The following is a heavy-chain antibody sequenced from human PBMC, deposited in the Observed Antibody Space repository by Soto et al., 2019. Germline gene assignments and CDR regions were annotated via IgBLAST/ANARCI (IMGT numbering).Heavy chain of an antibody. V-gene: IGHV3-11*01. CDR1: GFTFSDYY. Sequence: GGPLRLSCAASGFTFSDYYMSWIRQAPGKGLEWVSYISSSGSTIYYADSVKGRFTISRDNAKNSLYLQMNSLRAEDTAVYYCARAPLYGDYPPYYFDYWGQGTLVTVSS. CDR3: ARAPLYGDYPPYYFDY. CDR2: ISSSGSTI. J-gene: IGHJ4*02. D-gene: IGHD4-17*01.